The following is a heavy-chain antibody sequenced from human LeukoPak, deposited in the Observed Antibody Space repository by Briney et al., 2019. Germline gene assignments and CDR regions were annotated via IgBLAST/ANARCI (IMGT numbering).Heavy chain of an antibody. CDR2: IYYSGST. CDR3: ARDVRLSTFDP. D-gene: IGHD2-2*01. J-gene: IGHJ5*02. V-gene: IGHV4-61*01. CDR1: GGSVNSGTDY. Sequence: PSETLSLTCTVSGGSVNSGTDYWSWIGQPPGKGLEWMGYIYYSGSTNYNPSLKSRVTISVDTSKNQFSRKLSSVTAADTAVYYCARDVRLSTFDPWGQGTLVTVSS.